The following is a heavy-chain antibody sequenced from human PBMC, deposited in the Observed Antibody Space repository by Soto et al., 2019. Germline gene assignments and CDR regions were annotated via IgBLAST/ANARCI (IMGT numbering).Heavy chain of an antibody. V-gene: IGHV3-23*04. CDR3: VKHSWNY. CDR1: GLTFTSHR. D-gene: IGHD1-1*01. J-gene: IGHJ4*02. CDR2: IQGSDRNT. Sequence: EVQLVESGGGLVQPGGSLRLSCAVSGLTFTSHRLSWVRQPPGKGLEWVSAIQGSDRNTYYADSVRGRFTISRDINKNTLFLQMNSLSAEDTAVYFCVKHSWNYWGQGTLVTVSS.